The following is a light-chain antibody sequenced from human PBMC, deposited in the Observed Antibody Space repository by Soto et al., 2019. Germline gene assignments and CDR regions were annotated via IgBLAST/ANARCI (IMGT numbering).Light chain of an antibody. CDR2: DTS. CDR1: QGIMNY. Sequence: DIQMTQSPSSLSASVGDRVTITCRASQGIMNYLAWFQQKPGKAPKSLIYDTSTLQSGVPPKFSGSGSGTEFTLPISSLQPEDFATYYCQQYKSYPLTFGGGTRVEIK. CDR3: QQYKSYPLT. J-gene: IGKJ4*01. V-gene: IGKV1-16*02.